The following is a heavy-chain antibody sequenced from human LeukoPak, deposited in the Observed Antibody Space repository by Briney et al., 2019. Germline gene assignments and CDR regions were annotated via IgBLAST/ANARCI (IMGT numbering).Heavy chain of an antibody. CDR3: ARRTDYVWGSYRPSPFDY. J-gene: IGHJ4*02. CDR2: SNPNSGGT. D-gene: IGHD3-16*02. V-gene: IGHV1-2*02. CDR1: RYTFTGYY. Sequence: ASVKVSCKASRYTFTGYYMHWVRQAPGQGLEWMGWSNPNSGGTNYAQKFQGRVTMTRDTSISTAYMELSRLRSDDTAVYYCARRTDYVWGSYRPSPFDYWGRGTLVTVSS.